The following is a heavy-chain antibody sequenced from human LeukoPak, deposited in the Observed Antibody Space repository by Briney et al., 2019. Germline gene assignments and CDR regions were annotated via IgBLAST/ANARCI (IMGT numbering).Heavy chain of an antibody. J-gene: IGHJ6*02. CDR2: INPNSGGT. V-gene: IGHV1-2*02. CDR3: AREDGSYPYYYYGMDV. CDR1: GYTFTGYY. D-gene: IGHD1-26*01. Sequence: ASVKVSCKASGYTFTGYYMHGVRQAPGQGLEWMGWINPNSGGTNYAQKFQGRVTMTRDTSISTAYMELSRLRSDDTAVYYCAREDGSYPYYYYGMDVWGQGTTVTVSS.